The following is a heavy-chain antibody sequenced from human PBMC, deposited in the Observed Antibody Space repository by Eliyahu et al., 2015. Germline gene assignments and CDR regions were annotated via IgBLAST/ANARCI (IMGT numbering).Heavy chain of an antibody. CDR3: ARRSGPSGNGRLDY. CDR2: ISGSGDAT. D-gene: IGHD3-10*01. V-gene: IGHV3-23*01. Sequence: VEILESGGGLKQPGGSLRLSCAVFGPHFTSYGMNWVRQAPGKGLEWVSSISGSGDATYYADSVKGRFTVSRDYSRNTLFLDMHSLRVDDTATYFCARRSGPSGNGRLDYWGQGTLVTVSS. J-gene: IGHJ4*02. CDR1: GPHFTSYG.